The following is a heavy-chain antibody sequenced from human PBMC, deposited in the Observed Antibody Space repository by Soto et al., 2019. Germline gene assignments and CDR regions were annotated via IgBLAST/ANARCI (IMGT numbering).Heavy chain of an antibody. Sequence: QVQLVESGGGVVQPGRSLRLSCAASGFTFSSYGMHWVRQAPGKGLEWVAVISYDGSNKYYADSVKGRFTISRDNSKNTLYLQMNSLSAEDTAVYYCSKVDPYESVANIDYWGQGTLVTVSS. CDR2: ISYDGSNK. D-gene: IGHD2-15*01. CDR1: GFTFSSYG. CDR3: SKVDPYESVANIDY. J-gene: IGHJ4*02. V-gene: IGHV3-30*18.